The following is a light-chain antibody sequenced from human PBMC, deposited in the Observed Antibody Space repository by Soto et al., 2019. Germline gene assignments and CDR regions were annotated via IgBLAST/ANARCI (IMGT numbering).Light chain of an antibody. CDR3: SSYTSSSLMV. CDR1: SSDVGGYNY. CDR2: EVS. Sequence: QSVLTQPASVSGTPGQSITISCTGTSSDVGGYNYVSWYQQHPGKAPKLMIYEVSNRPSGVSNRFSGSKSGNTASLTISGLHAEDEADYYCSSYTSSSLMVFGTGTKVTV. V-gene: IGLV2-14*01. J-gene: IGLJ1*01.